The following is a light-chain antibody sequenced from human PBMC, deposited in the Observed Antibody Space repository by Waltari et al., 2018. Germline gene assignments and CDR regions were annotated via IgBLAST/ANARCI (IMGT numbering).Light chain of an antibody. V-gene: IGLV3-1*01. CDR1: KLGDKY. Sequence: SYELTQPPSVSVSPGQTASITCSGDKLGDKYACWYQQKPGQSPVVVLYQDTKRPSGIPERFSGSNSGNTATLTISGTQAMDEADYYCQAWDSNTYHVVFGGGTKLTVL. CDR3: QAWDSNTYHVV. CDR2: QDT. J-gene: IGLJ2*01.